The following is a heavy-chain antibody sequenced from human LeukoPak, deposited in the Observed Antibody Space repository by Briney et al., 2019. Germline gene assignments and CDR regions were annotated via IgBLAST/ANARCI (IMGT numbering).Heavy chain of an antibody. Sequence: SETLSLTCAVYGGSFSGYYWSWIRQPPGKELEWIGEINHSGSTNYNPSLKSRVTISVDTSKNQFSLKLSSVTAADTAVYYCARLDAGSSWYKGPTTDYWGQGTLVTVSS. J-gene: IGHJ4*02. D-gene: IGHD6-13*01. CDR3: ARLDAGSSWYKGPTTDY. CDR1: GGSFSGYY. V-gene: IGHV4-34*01. CDR2: INHSGST.